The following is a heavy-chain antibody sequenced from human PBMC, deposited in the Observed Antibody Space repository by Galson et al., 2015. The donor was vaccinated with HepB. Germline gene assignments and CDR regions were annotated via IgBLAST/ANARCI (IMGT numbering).Heavy chain of an antibody. CDR3: ARDQIRWLQLGPTSSYFQF. CDR1: GFTFSTYA. D-gene: IGHD5-24*01. Sequence: SLRLSCAASGFTFSTYAMHWVRQAPGKGLEWVAVISYDGSNKYHADSVKGRFTISRDNFKNTLYLRMNSLRAEDTAVYYYARDQIRWLQLGPTSSYFQFRGQGTLVTVSS. CDR2: ISYDGSNK. V-gene: IGHV3-30*04. J-gene: IGHJ1*01.